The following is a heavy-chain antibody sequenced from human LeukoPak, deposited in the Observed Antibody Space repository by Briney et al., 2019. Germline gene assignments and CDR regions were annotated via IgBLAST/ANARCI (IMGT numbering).Heavy chain of an antibody. CDR3: AICTMVRGVHGYFDY. J-gene: IGHJ4*02. V-gene: IGHV1-18*01. CDR2: ISAYNADT. CDR1: GYTFSSYG. D-gene: IGHD3-10*01. Sequence: ASVKVSCKASGYTFSSYGISWVRQAPGQGLEWMGWISAYNADTNYAQKFQGRVTITRDTSASTAYMELSSLRSEDTAVYYCAICTMVRGVHGYFDYWGQGTLVTVSS.